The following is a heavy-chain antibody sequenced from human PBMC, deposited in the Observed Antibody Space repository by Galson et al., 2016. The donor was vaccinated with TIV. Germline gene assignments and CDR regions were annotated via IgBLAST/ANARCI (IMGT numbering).Heavy chain of an antibody. J-gene: IGHJ4*02. Sequence: SLRLSCAVSGFRFGDNAISWFRQTPEKGLEWVGFIRSKPYGGTAEYAASVRGRFTISRDVSRSTAYLQMDSLKSEDTAVYYCARGRGEIWGPGTLVTVSS. D-gene: IGHD3-10*01. CDR3: ARGRGEI. V-gene: IGHV3-49*03. CDR2: IRSKPYGGTA. CDR1: GFRFGDNA.